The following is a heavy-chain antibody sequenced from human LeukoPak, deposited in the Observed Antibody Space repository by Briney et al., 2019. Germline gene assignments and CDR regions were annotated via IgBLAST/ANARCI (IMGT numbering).Heavy chain of an antibody. D-gene: IGHD2-2*01. J-gene: IGHJ4*02. Sequence: GASVKVSCKASGGTFSSYAISWVRQAPGQGLEWMGGIIPIFGTANYAQKFQGRVTITADKSTSTAYMELSSLRSEDTAVYYCARLRDIVVVPAAMGYFDYWGQGTLVTVSS. CDR1: GGTFSSYA. CDR2: IIPIFGTA. V-gene: IGHV1-69*06. CDR3: ARLRDIVVVPAAMGYFDY.